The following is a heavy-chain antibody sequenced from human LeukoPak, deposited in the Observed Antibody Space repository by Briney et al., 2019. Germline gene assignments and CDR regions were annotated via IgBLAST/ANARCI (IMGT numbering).Heavy chain of an antibody. V-gene: IGHV3-23*01. CDR2: ISGSGGST. CDR3: AKVSSTSPYYYYGMDV. D-gene: IGHD2-2*01. Sequence: TGESLRLSCAASGFTFSSYAMTWVRQAPGKGLEWVSAISGSGGSTYYADSVKARFTISRDNSKNTLYLQMNSLRAEDTAVYYCAKVSSTSPYYYYGMDVWGQGTTVTVSS. CDR1: GFTFSSYA. J-gene: IGHJ6*02.